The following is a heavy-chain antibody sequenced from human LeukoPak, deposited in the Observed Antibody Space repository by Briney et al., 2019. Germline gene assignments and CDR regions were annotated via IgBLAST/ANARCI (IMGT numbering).Heavy chain of an antibody. CDR2: IYHSGST. D-gene: IGHD6-13*01. Sequence: SETLSLTCTVSGYSISTSYYWGWIRQPPGKGLEWIGSIYHSGSTNYNPSLKSRVTISVDTSKNQFSLKLSSVTAADTAVYYCARGPVGYSSSWYDRPRKGNQGRYFDLWGRGTLVTVSS. V-gene: IGHV4-38-2*02. J-gene: IGHJ2*01. CDR1: GYSISTSYY. CDR3: ARGPVGYSSSWYDRPRKGNQGRYFDL.